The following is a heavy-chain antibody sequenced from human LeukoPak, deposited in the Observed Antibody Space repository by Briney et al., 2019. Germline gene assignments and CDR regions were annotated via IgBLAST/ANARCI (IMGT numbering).Heavy chain of an antibody. CDR1: GFTVSSNY. D-gene: IGHD5-12*01. Sequence: PGGSLRLSCAASGFTVSSNYMSWVRQAPGKGLEWVSVIYSGGKTFYADSVKGRFTISRDNSKNTLYLQMNSLRAEDTAVYYCAKDRQWLRSFYYFDYWGQGTLVTVSS. J-gene: IGHJ4*02. V-gene: IGHV3-53*05. CDR2: IYSGGKT. CDR3: AKDRQWLRSFYYFDY.